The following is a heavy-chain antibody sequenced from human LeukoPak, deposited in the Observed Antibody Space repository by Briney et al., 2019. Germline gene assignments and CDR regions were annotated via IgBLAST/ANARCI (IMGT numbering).Heavy chain of an antibody. D-gene: IGHD3-22*01. Sequence: PGGSLRLSCAASGFTFSSYSMNWVRQAPGKGLEWVSSISSSSSYINYADSVKGPFTISRDKAKNSLYRQMNSLRAEDTAVYYCARDLGSSGYYAFDYWGQGILVTVSS. CDR2: ISSSSSYI. CDR3: ARDLGSSGYYAFDY. V-gene: IGHV3-21*01. J-gene: IGHJ4*02. CDR1: GFTFSSYS.